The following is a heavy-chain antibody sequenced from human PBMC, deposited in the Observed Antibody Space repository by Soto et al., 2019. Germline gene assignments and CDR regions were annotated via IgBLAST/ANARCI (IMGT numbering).Heavy chain of an antibody. Sequence: PSDTLSPTYANSSCPISNSNWGRWSRQPPGKGLEWIGGIYHSGSTNYNPSLKSRVTISVDKSKNQFSLKLSSVTAADTAVYYCAGSGSGSYSNYYYYYMDVWGKGTTVT. V-gene: IGHV4-4*02. CDR1: SCPISNSNW. CDR2: IYHSGST. J-gene: IGHJ6*03. CDR3: AGSGSGSYSNYYYYYMDV. D-gene: IGHD3-10*01.